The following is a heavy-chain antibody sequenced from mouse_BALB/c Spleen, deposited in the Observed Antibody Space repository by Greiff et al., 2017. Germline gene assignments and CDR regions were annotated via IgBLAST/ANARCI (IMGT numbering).Heavy chain of an antibody. J-gene: IGHJ4*01. CDR3: GREGGKGAMDY. CDR1: GFTFSSYA. V-gene: IGHV5-9-4*01. Sequence: EVQRVESGGGLVKPGGSLKLSCAASGFTFSSYAMSWVRQSPEKRLEWVAEISSGGSYTYYPDTVTGRFTISSDNAKNALYLEMSSLRSEDTAMYCCGREGGKGAMDYWGQGTSVTVSS. D-gene: IGHD1-1*02. CDR2: ISSGGSYT.